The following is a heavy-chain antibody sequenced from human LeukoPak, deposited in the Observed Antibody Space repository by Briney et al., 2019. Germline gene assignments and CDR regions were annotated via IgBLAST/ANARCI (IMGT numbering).Heavy chain of an antibody. D-gene: IGHD3-22*01. CDR3: ARDEMDSYDSSGYYPIDY. V-gene: IGHV1-2*02. CDR2: INPNSGGT. J-gene: IGHJ4*02. Sequence: ASVKVSCKASGYTFTGYYMHWVRQAPGQGLEWMGWINPNSGGTNYAQKFQGRVTMTRDTSISTAYMELSRLRSEDTAVYYCARDEMDSYDSSGYYPIDYWGQGTLVTVSS. CDR1: GYTFTGYY.